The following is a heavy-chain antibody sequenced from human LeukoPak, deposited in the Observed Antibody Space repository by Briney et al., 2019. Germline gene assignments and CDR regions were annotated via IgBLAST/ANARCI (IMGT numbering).Heavy chain of an antibody. CDR1: GFTFSSYA. J-gene: IGHJ4*02. CDR2: ISYDGSNR. D-gene: IGHD2-15*01. Sequence: GGSLRLSCAASGFTFSSYATHWVRQAPGKGLEWVAVISYDGSNRYYADSVKGRFTISRDNSKNTLYLQMNSLRAEDTAVYYCTRDQWLYCSGGSCGTFGYWGQGTLVTVSS. V-gene: IGHV3-30-3*01. CDR3: TRDQWLYCSGGSCGTFGY.